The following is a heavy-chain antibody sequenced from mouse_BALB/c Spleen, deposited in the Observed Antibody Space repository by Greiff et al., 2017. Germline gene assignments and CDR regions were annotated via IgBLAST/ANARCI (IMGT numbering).Heavy chain of an antibody. CDR1: GFTFSSYA. D-gene: IGHD2-10*02. J-gene: IGHJ4*01. V-gene: IGHV5-6-5*01. Sequence: EVMLVESGGGLVKPGGSLKLSCAASGFTFSSYAMSWVRQTPEKRLEWVASISSGGSTYYPDSVKGRFTISRDNARNILYLQMSSLRAEDTAMYYCARGRYGNYYYAMDDWGQGTSVTVSA. CDR2: ISSGGST. CDR3: ARGRYGNYYYAMDD.